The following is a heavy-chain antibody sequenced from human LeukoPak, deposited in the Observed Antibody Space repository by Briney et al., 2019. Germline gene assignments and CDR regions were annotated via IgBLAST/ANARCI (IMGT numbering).Heavy chain of an antibody. CDR3: AKDREVYCTNGVCGDFDY. J-gene: IGHJ4*02. D-gene: IGHD2-8*01. Sequence: GRSLRLSCAASGFTFSSYAMSWVRQAPGKGLEWVSAISGSGGSTYYADSVKGRFTISRDNSKNTLYLQMNSLRAEDTAVYYCAKDREVYCTNGVCGDFDYWGQGTLVTVSS. CDR2: ISGSGGST. CDR1: GFTFSSYA. V-gene: IGHV3-23*01.